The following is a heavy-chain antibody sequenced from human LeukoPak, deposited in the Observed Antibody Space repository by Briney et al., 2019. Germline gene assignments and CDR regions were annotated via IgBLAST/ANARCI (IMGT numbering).Heavy chain of an antibody. CDR1: GGSISSGSYY. J-gene: IGHJ4*02. CDR2: IYTSGST. CDR3: ARGKQLWLQYFDY. V-gene: IGHV4-61*02. D-gene: IGHD5-18*01. Sequence: PSETLSLTCTVSGGSISSGSYYWSWIRQPAGKGLEWIGRIYTSGSTNYNPSLKSRITISVDTSKNQFSLKLSSVTAADTAVYYCARGKQLWLQYFDYWGQGTLVTVSS.